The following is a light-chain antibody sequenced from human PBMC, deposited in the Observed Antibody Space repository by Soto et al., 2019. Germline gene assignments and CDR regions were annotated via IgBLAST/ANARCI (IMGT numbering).Light chain of an antibody. Sequence: QSALTQPPSASGSPGQSVTISCAGTRSDVGGYNYVSWYQQHPGKAPKLILYEVGERPSGVPDRFSGSKSGNTASLTVSGLQADDEAGYYCSSYAGNNIVVFGGGTQLTVL. CDR1: RSDVGGYNY. J-gene: IGLJ2*01. CDR2: EVG. V-gene: IGLV2-8*01. CDR3: SSYAGNNIVV.